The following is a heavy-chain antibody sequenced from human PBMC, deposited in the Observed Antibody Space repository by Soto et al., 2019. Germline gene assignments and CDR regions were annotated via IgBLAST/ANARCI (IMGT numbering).Heavy chain of an antibody. Sequence: SQTLSLTCAISGDSVSSKTGAWNWIRQSPSRGLEWLGRTYYRSKWYNDYAVSVKSRITINPDTSKNQFSLQLNSVTPEDTAVYFCAREALPYSDLCSGFLSFDSWGQGTLVTVS. CDR1: GDSVSSKTGA. CDR2: TYYRSKWYN. V-gene: IGHV6-1*01. D-gene: IGHD3-3*01. CDR3: AREALPYSDLCSGFLSFDS. J-gene: IGHJ4*02.